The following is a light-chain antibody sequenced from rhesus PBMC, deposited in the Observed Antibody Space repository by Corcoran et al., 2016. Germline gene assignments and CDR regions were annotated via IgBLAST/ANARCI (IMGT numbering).Light chain of an antibody. V-gene: IGKV1-25*01. CDR3: QHYYSIPWT. CDR2: EAS. Sequence: DIQMTQSPSSLSASVGDRVTITCRASQGITDDLAWYQQKPGESPKLLIYEASSVQSGIPSRFSGSGSGTDFTLTISSLQSEDFATYYCQHYYSIPWTFGRGTTVEIK. CDR1: QGITDD. J-gene: IGKJ1*01.